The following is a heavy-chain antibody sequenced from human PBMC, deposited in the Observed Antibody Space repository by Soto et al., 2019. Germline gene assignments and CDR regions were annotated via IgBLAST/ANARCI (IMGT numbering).Heavy chain of an antibody. CDR1: GCTSISHA. Sequence: PGGSLRLSWAASGCTSISHAMSWARPAPGKGLEWVSAITGSGGSTYYAGPVKGRFTTSRDNYKNTLYLQMNSLRAEDTAVYYCASHDYSNYAFHGWGQGTLVTVSS. D-gene: IGHD4-4*01. CDR3: ASHDYSNYAFHG. V-gene: IGHV3-23*01. J-gene: IGHJ4*02. CDR2: ITGSGGST.